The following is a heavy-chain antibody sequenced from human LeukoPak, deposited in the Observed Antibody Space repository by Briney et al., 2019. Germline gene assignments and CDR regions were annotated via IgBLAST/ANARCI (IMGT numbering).Heavy chain of an antibody. CDR2: INPNRGGT. Sequence: GASVKVSCKASGYTFTGYYMHWVRQAPGQGLEWMGWINPNRGGTNYAQKFQGRVTMTRDTSISTAYMELSSLRSEDTAVYYCARTIAVAGTRGPNTFDYWGQGTLVTVSS. V-gene: IGHV1-2*02. CDR3: ARTIAVAGTRGPNTFDY. CDR1: GYTFTGYY. J-gene: IGHJ4*02. D-gene: IGHD6-19*01.